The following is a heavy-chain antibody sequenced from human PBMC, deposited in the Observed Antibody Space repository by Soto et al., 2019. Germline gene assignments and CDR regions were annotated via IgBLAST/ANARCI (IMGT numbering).Heavy chain of an antibody. CDR1: RFTFSSYA. V-gene: IGHV3-30-3*01. CDR2: ISHDGSRK. CDR3: ARTYYYVSSDYYGPRDYYYGMDV. J-gene: IGHJ6*02. D-gene: IGHD3-22*01. Sequence: QVQLVESGGGVGQPGRSLRLSCAASRFTFSSYAMHWVRQAPGKGLEWVAVISHDGSRKSYADSVEGRFTISRDNSENTVYLQMNSLRPDDTAVYYCARTYYYVSSDYYGPRDYYYGMDVWGQGTTVTVSS.